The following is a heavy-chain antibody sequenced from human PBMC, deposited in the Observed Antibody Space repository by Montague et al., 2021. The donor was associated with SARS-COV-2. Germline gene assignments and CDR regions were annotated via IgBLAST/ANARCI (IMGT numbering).Heavy chain of an antibody. J-gene: IGHJ6*02. CDR3: ASAPYSSSWTGFGDYYYLMDV. CDR2: IYTSEIA. CDR1: GASISSASYY. V-gene: IGHV4-61*09. D-gene: IGHD6-13*01. Sequence: TLSLTCTVSGASISSASYYLRWVRQPAGKALEWIGHIYTSEIANYNPSLKSRVTISIDTSKNQFSLKLNSVTAADTAVYYCASAPYSSSWTGFGDYYYLMDVWGRGTTVTVSS.